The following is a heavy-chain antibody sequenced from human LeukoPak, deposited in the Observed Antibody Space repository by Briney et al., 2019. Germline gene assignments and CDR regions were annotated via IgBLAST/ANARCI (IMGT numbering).Heavy chain of an antibody. Sequence: GASVKVSCKASRYTFTNYGFNWVRQAPGQGLEWMGNSAYNGNTNYAQKFEDRVTMTTDTSTSTAYMELRSLRSDDTAVYYCARYNSMFRGVTTSDYWGQGTLVTVSS. CDR3: ARYNSMFRGVTTSDY. V-gene: IGHV1-18*01. CDR1: RYTFTNYG. D-gene: IGHD3-10*01. CDR2: SAYNGNT. J-gene: IGHJ4*02.